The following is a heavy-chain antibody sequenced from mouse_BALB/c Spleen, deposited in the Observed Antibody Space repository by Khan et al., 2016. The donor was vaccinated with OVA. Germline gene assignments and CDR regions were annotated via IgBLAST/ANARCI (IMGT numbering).Heavy chain of an antibody. V-gene: IGHV3-2*02. D-gene: IGHD2-4*01. CDR1: GYSITSEYA. Sequence: EVQLQESGPGLVKPSQSLSLTCTVTGYSITSEYAWNWIRHFPGNKLEWMGYINYSGNTRYNPSLKSRISITRDTSKNPFFLQLNSVTTEDTATYSCERKDYYDCDSFTYGGQGTLVTVSA. J-gene: IGHJ3*01. CDR2: INYSGNT. CDR3: ERKDYYDCDSFTY.